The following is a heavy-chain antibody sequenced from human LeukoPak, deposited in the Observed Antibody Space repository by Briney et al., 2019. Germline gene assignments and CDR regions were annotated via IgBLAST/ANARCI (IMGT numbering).Heavy chain of an antibody. CDR1: GVSISSSNSY. CDR2: IYYSGNT. V-gene: IGHV4-39*01. Sequence: PSETLSLTCTVSGVSISSSNSYWGWIRQPPGKGLEWIGSIYYSGNTYYNASLKSQISISIDTAKNRFSLKLTSVTAADTAVYYCARQTGSGLFILPGGQGTLVTVSS. CDR3: ARQTGSGLFILP. J-gene: IGHJ4*02. D-gene: IGHD3/OR15-3a*01.